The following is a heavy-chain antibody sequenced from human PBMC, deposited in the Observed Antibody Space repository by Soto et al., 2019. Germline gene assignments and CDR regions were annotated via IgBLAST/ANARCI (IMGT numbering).Heavy chain of an antibody. CDR2: IGNDGTVT. Sequence: QVQLVESGGGMVQPGRSLRLSCAGSGFTFARYGIHWVRQAPGKGMEWVAVIGNDGTVTYYADSVKGRFILSRDNSKTTVYLQMNSPRVEDTAVYYCAKEYKEVVGPWYFDLWGRGTLVTVSS. CDR1: GFTFARYG. J-gene: IGHJ2*01. V-gene: IGHV3-33*03. CDR3: AKEYKEVVGPWYFDL. D-gene: IGHD3-22*01.